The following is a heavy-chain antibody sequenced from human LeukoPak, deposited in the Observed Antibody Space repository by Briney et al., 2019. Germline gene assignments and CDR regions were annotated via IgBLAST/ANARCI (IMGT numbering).Heavy chain of an antibody. Sequence: ASVKVSCKVSGYTLTELSMHWVRQAPGKGLEWMGGFDPEDGETIYAQKFQGRVTMTEDTSTDTAYMELSSLRSEDTAVYYCATGDRIAAAGIPLLDYWGQGTLVTVSS. V-gene: IGHV1-24*01. CDR2: FDPEDGET. D-gene: IGHD6-13*01. J-gene: IGHJ4*02. CDR3: ATGDRIAAAGIPLLDY. CDR1: GYTLTELS.